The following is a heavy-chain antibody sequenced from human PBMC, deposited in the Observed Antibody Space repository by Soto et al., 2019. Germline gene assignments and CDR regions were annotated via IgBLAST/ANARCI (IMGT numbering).Heavy chain of an antibody. D-gene: IGHD6-13*01. CDR3: ARDLTAAAY. Sequence: QVQLVQSGAEVKKPGASVKVSCKASGYIFTNYSIHWVRQAPRQGLEWMAIINPLPTSGSTNYAQKFQGRVTVTRDTSTSTGYMELSSLASEDTAIYYCARDLTAAAYWGQGTLVTVSS. CDR1: GYIFTNYS. CDR2: INPLPTSGST. J-gene: IGHJ4*02. V-gene: IGHV1-46*01.